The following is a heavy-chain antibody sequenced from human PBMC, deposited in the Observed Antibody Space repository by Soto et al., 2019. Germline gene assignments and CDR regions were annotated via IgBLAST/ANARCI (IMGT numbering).Heavy chain of an antibody. CDR3: ARGGGLFEY. CDR1: GGSISPYY. V-gene: IGHV4-59*01. Sequence: SETLSLTYTVSGGSISPYYWSWIRQAPGKGLEWVGYIQYSGSTNYNPSLKSRVTISVDTSKNQFSLKLTSVTAADTAMYYCARGGGLFEYWGQGTLVTVSS. D-gene: IGHD3-10*01. J-gene: IGHJ4*02. CDR2: IQYSGST.